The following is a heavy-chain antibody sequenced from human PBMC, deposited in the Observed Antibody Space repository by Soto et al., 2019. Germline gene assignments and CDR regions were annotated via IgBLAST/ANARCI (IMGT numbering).Heavy chain of an antibody. D-gene: IGHD2-15*01. CDR2: INPSGGST. J-gene: IGHJ4*02. V-gene: IGHV1-46*01. CDR3: ARDPVQPVVVVAAAPSGFDY. Sequence: QVQLVQSGAEVKKPGASVKVSCKASGYTFTSYYMHWVRQAPGQGLEWMGIINPSGGSTSYAQKFQGRVTMTRDTSTSTVYMELSSLRSEDTAVYYCARDPVQPVVVVAAAPSGFDYWGQGTLVTVSS. CDR1: GYTFTSYY.